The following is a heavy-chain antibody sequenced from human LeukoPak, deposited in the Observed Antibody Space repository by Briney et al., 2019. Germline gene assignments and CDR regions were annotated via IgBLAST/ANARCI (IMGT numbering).Heavy chain of an antibody. CDR3: ARDTDDIVVVPAANWYFDL. V-gene: IGHV1-46*01. CDR2: INPSGGST. CDR1: GYTFTSYY. D-gene: IGHD2-2*01. Sequence: ASVKVSCEASGYTFTSYYMHWVRQAPGQGLEWMGIINPSGGSTSYAQKFQGRVIMTRDTSTSTVYMELSSLRSEDTAVYYCARDTDDIVVVPAANWYFDLWGRGTLVTVSS. J-gene: IGHJ2*01.